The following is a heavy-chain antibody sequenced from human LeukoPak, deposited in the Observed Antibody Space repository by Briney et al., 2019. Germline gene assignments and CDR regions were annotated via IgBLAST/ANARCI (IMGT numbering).Heavy chain of an antibody. CDR1: GFTFSSLW. J-gene: IGHJ6*03. CDR2: INQDGGTT. CDR3: TKDRQGPNQYHMDV. V-gene: IGHV3-7*01. Sequence: GGSLRLSCAASGFTFSSLWMSWVRQAPGRGPEWVANINQDGGTTYYVASVEGRFTTSRDNAKNSLSLQMSSLRAEDTAVYYCTKDRQGPNQYHMDVWGKGTTVTVSS.